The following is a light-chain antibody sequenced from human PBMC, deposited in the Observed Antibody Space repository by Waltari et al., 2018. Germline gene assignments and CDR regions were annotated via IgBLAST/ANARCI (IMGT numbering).Light chain of an antibody. V-gene: IGKV3-20*01. CDR1: RNVSRT. Sequence: EIGFSQSPGTLSVSPAQSATLSCRASRNVSRTLAWYQQKHGQAPKLLVYGAANRATGIPDRFTGSGSGTDLSLNISSLEPEDFAIYFCRHYVRLLGTFGQGTKVEIK. CDR2: GAA. J-gene: IGKJ1*01. CDR3: RHYVRLLGT.